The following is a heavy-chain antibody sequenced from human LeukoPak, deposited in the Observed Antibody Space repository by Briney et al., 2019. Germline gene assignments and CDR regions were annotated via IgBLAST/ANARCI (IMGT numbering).Heavy chain of an antibody. D-gene: IGHD4-11*01. V-gene: IGHV4-61*02. Sequence: SQTLSLTCTVSGGSISSGSYYWSWIRQPAGKGLEWIGRIYTSGSTNYNPSLKSRVTLSVDTSKNQFSLKLSSVTAADTAVYYCAVLGYSNYDPVDYWGQGTLVTVSS. CDR2: IYTSGST. CDR1: GGSISSGSYY. CDR3: AVLGYSNYDPVDY. J-gene: IGHJ4*02.